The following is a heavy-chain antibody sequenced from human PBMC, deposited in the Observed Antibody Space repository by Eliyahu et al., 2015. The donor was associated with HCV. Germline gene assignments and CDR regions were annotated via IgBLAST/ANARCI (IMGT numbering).Heavy chain of an antibody. CDR1: GFTFSSYA. J-gene: IGHJ4*02. CDR2: ISGSGGST. V-gene: IGHV3-23*01. CDR3: AKDTRPDRLFGSSGPIDY. Sequence: EVQLLESGGGLVQPGGSLRLSCAASGFTFSSYAMSWVRQAPGKGLEWVSAISGSGGSTYYADSVKGRFTISRDNSKNTLYLQMNSLRAEDTAVYYCAKDTRPDRLFGSSGPIDYWGQGTLVTVSS. D-gene: IGHD3-22*01.